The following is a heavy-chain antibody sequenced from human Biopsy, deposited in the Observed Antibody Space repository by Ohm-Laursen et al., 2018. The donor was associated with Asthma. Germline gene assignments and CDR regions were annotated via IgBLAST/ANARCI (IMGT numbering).Heavy chain of an antibody. CDR1: SYTLNSAG. CDR2: ISVYNGNT. V-gene: IGHV1-18*01. Sequence: ATVKISCKTSSYTLNSAGITWVRQAPGQGLEWMGWISVYNGNTKVAQKLQDRVTMITDTSTSTAYMELRSLRSDDTAVYFCARGVDYSHYYGIDVWGQGTTVTVS. J-gene: IGHJ6*02. D-gene: IGHD3-10*01. CDR3: ARGVDYSHYYGIDV.